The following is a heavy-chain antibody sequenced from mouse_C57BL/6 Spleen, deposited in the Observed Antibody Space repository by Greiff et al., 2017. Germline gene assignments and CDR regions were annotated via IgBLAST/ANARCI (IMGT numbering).Heavy chain of an antibody. D-gene: IGHD1-1*01. J-gene: IGHJ4*01. CDR3: ARGVGYAMDY. V-gene: IGHV1-82*01. CDR1: GYAFSSSW. Sequence: VKLMESGPELVKPGASVKISCKASGYAFSSSWMNWVKQRPGKGLEWIGRIYPGDGDTNYNGKFKGKATLTADKSSSTAYMQLSSLTSEDSAVYFCARGVGYAMDYWGQGTSVTVSS. CDR2: IYPGDGDT.